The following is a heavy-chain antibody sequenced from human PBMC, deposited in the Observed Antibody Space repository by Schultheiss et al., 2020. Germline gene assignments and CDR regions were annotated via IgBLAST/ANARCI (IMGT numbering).Heavy chain of an antibody. J-gene: IGHJ6*02. Sequence: SETLSLTCAVSGYSISSGYYWGWIRQPPGKGLEWIGYIYYSGSTYYNPSLKSRVTISVDTSKNQFSLKLSSVTAADTAVYYCATATVTYYYYYGMDVWGQGTTVTVSS. V-gene: IGHV4-38-2*01. CDR1: GYSISSGYY. CDR3: ATATVTYYYYYGMDV. D-gene: IGHD4-17*01. CDR2: IYYSGST.